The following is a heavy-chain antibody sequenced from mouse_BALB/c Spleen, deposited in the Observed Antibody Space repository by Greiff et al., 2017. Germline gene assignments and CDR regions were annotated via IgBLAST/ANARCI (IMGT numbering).Heavy chain of an antibody. CDR1: GFTFSNYW. V-gene: IGHV6-6*02. J-gene: IGHJ4*01. CDR2: IRLKSNNYAT. Sequence: EVMLVESGGGLVQPGGSMKLSCVASGFTFSNYWMNWVRQSPEKGLEWVAEIRLKSNNYATHYAESVKGRFTISRDDSKSSVYLQMNNLRAEDTGIYYCTRLINWAYAMDYWGQGTSVTVSS. CDR3: TRLINWAYAMDY. D-gene: IGHD4-1*01.